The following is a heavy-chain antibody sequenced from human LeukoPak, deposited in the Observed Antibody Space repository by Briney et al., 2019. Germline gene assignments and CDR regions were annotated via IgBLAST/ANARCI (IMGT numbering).Heavy chain of an antibody. D-gene: IGHD3-22*01. V-gene: IGHV3-30*04. J-gene: IGHJ4*02. Sequence: PGGSLRLSCAASGFTFSSYAMHWVRQAPGKGLEWVAVISYDGSNKYYADSVKGRFTISRDNSKNTLYLQMNSLRAEDTAVYYCARGLSSGYGGGDYWGQGTLVTVSS. CDR3: ARGLSSGYGGGDY. CDR1: GFTFSSYA. CDR2: ISYDGSNK.